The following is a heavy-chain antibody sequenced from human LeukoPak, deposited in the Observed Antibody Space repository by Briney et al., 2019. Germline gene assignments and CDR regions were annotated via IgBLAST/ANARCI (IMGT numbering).Heavy chain of an antibody. CDR3: AKDFWSGYHSGYFDY. V-gene: IGHV3-23*01. CDR1: GFKFNDYG. J-gene: IGHJ4*02. Sequence: GGSLRLSCTASGFKFNDYGMSWVRQAPEKGLEWVSGISGSGGSTFYADSVKGRFTISRDNSKNTLYLQMNSLRAEDTAVYYCAKDFWSGYHSGYFDYWGQGTLVTVSS. D-gene: IGHD3-3*01. CDR2: ISGSGGST.